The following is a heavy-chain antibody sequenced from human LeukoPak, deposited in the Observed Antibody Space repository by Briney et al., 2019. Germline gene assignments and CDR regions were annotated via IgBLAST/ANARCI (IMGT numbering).Heavy chain of an antibody. CDR1: GFTVSSNY. Sequence: GGSLRLSCAASGFTVSSNYMNWVRQAPGQGLEWVSAVYSGGGTYYADSVKGRFTISRDNSKSTLYLQMNSLRAEDTAVYHCARAVSGSYPAFDYWGQGTLVTVSS. CDR2: VYSGGGT. CDR3: ARAVSGSYPAFDY. D-gene: IGHD3-10*01. V-gene: IGHV3-53*01. J-gene: IGHJ4*02.